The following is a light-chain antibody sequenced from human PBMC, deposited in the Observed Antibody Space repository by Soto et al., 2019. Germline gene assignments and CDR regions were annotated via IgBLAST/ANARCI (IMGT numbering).Light chain of an antibody. J-gene: IGKJ4*01. CDR2: GSS. CDR3: QQYNNWGLS. CDR1: ENVGTI. V-gene: IGKV3D-15*01. Sequence: IVLTQSPATLSVSPGERVTLSYRASENVGTILAWYQQRPGQPPRLLIYGSSTRATGISATFSGSGSRTEFTLTISSLQSEDSAVYYCQQYNNWGLSFGGGTRVEIK.